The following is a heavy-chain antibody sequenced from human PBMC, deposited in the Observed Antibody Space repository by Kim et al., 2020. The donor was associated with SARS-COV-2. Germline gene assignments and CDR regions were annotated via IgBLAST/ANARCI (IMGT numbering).Heavy chain of an antibody. V-gene: IGHV1-46*01. CDR3: ARTYYYDSSGYEEAFDI. J-gene: IGHJ3*02. D-gene: IGHD3-22*01. Sequence: FPGRATMTRDTSTSTVYMELSSLRSEDTAVYYCARTYYYDSSGYEEAFDIWGQGTMVTVSS.